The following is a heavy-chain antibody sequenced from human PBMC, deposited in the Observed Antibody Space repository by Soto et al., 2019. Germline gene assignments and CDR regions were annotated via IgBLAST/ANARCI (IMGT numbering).Heavy chain of an antibody. CDR3: ARDASKRGYSYGLPDFTFDY. D-gene: IGHD5-18*01. CDR2: ISYDGSNK. V-gene: IGHV3-30-3*01. CDR1: GFTFSSYA. J-gene: IGHJ4*02. Sequence: GGSLRLSCAASGFTFSSYAMHWVRQAPGKGLEWVAVISYDGSNKYYADSVKGRFTISRDNSKNTLYLQMNSLRAEDTAVYYCARDASKRGYSYGLPDFTFDYWGQGTLVTVS.